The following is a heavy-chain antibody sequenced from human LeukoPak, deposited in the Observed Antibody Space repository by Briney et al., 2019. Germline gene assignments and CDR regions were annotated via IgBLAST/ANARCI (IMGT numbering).Heavy chain of an antibody. J-gene: IGHJ4*02. V-gene: IGHV4-34*01. CDR2: INHSGST. D-gene: IGHD3-22*01. CDR1: GGSFSGFY. CDR3: ATLGEYYDTSGYYYN. Sequence: SEALSLTCAVYGGSFSGFYWSWIRQPPGKGLEWIGEINHSGSTYYNPSLKSRVTISVDTSKKQFSLKVTSVTAADTAVYYCATLGEYYDTSGYYYNWGQGTLVTVSS.